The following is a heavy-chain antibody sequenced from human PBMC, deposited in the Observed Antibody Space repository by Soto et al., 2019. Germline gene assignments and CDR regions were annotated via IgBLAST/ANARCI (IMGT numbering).Heavy chain of an antibody. V-gene: IGHV3-33*01. J-gene: IGHJ6*02. CDR1: GFTFSSYG. Sequence: QVQLVESGGGVVQPGRSLRLSCAASGFTFSSYGMHWVRQAPGKGLEWVAVIWYDGSNKYYADSVKGRFTISRDNSKNTLYLQMNSLRAEDTAVYYCARDHRTYGMDVWGQGTTVTVSS. CDR2: IWYDGSNK. CDR3: ARDHRTYGMDV.